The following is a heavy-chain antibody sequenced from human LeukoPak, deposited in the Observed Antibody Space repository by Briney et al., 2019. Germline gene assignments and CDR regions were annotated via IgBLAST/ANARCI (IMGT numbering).Heavy chain of an antibody. Sequence: PSETLSLTCAVYGGSFSDYYWSWIRQPPGKGLEWIGEINHSGSTNYNPSLKSRVTISVDTSKNQFSLKLSSVTAADTAVYYCARHRRIQLWLLFDYWGQGTLVTVSS. CDR1: GGSFSDYY. J-gene: IGHJ4*02. V-gene: IGHV4-34*01. D-gene: IGHD5-18*01. CDR2: INHSGST. CDR3: ARHRRIQLWLLFDY.